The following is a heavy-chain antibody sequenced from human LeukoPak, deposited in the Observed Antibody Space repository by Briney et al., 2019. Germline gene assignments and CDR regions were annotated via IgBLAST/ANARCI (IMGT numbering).Heavy chain of an antibody. V-gene: IGHV3-33*01. D-gene: IGHD1-26*01. CDR3: ARAGPPRVGATPEEDYYGMDV. CDR1: GFTFSSYG. CDR2: IWYDGSNK. Sequence: GGSLRLSCAASGFTFSSYGMHWVRQAPGKGLEWVAVIWYDGSNKYYADSVKGRFTISRGNSKNTLYLQMNSLRAEDTAVYYCARAGPPRVGATPEEDYYGMDVWGQGTTVTVSS. J-gene: IGHJ6*02.